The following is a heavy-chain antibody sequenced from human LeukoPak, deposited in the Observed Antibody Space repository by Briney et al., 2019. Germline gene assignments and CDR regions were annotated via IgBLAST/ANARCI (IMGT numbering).Heavy chain of an antibody. Sequence: SETLSLTCAVYGGSFSGYYWSWIRQPPGKGLEWIGEINHSGSTNYNPSLKSRVTISVDTSKNQFSLKLSSVTAADTAVYYCARARTRELLDDWGQGTLVTVSS. CDR2: INHSGST. CDR1: GGSFSGYY. CDR3: ARARTRELLDD. J-gene: IGHJ4*02. V-gene: IGHV4-34*01. D-gene: IGHD1-26*01.